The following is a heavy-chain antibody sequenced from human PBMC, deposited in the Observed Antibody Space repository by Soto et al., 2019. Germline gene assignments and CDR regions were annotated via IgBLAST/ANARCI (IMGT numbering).Heavy chain of an antibody. J-gene: IGHJ4*02. V-gene: IGHV1-69*13. Sequence: SVKVSCKASGDSFKKYVFSWVRQAPGQGLEWMGGFIPLFGTPNYAQEFQGRVTIIADESTSTLYMEMSSLRSEDTAVYYCATVFAIVGATQFDYWGQGTLVTVSS. CDR3: ATVFAIVGATQFDY. CDR1: GDSFKKYV. CDR2: FIPLFGTP. D-gene: IGHD1-26*01.